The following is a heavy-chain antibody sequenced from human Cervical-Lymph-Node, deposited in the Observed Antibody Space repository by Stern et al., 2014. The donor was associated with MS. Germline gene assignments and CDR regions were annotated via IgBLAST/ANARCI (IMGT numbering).Heavy chain of an antibody. CDR1: GFSLSNTRMR. CDR3: ARMSAGSRYYYGLDV. V-gene: IGHV2-26*01. J-gene: IGHJ6*02. CDR2: FFSNDEK. D-gene: IGHD3-10*01. Sequence: ESGPVLVKPTETLTLTCTVSGFSLSNTRMRVTWIRQPPGKALEWLAPFFSNDEKSYNTSLRSRLTISKDTSKSQVVLTMTNVDPVDTATYYCARMSAGSRYYYGLDVWGQGTTVIVSS.